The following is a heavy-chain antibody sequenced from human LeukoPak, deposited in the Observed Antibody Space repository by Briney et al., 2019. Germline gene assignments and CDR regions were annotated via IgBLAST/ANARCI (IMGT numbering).Heavy chain of an antibody. CDR1: GFTLSSSW. D-gene: IGHD5-24*01. Sequence: PGESLRLSCAVSGFTLSSSWMSWVRQAPEKGLEWVADIKYDGSEIYYVDSVRGRFTISRDNAENSLYLQMNGLRAEDTAVYYCARDYPDGTGSYYFDCWGQGTLVTVSS. J-gene: IGHJ4*02. CDR2: IKYDGSEI. CDR3: ARDYPDGTGSYYFDC. V-gene: IGHV3-7*01.